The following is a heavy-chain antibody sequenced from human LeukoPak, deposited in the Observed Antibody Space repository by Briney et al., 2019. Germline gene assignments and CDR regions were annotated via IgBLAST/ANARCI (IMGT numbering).Heavy chain of an antibody. CDR2: IYYSGST. CDR1: GGSISSYY. Sequence: PSETLSLTCTVSGGSISSYYWSWIRQPPGKGLEWIGYIYYSGSTNYNPSLKSRVTISVDTSKNQFSLKLSSVTAADTAVYYCAREEWVTAVAGTWFDPWGQGTLVTVSS. J-gene: IGHJ5*02. V-gene: IGHV4-59*01. CDR3: AREEWVTAVAGTWFDP. D-gene: IGHD6-19*01.